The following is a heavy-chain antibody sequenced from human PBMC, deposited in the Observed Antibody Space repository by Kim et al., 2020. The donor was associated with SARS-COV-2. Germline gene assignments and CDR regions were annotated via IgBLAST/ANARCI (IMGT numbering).Heavy chain of an antibody. D-gene: IGHD2-15*01. J-gene: IGHJ6*02. V-gene: IGHV3-30*01. Sequence: YVDSVKGRLTISRDNSKNTLYLQMNSLRAEDTAVYYCARRGGGYYYGMDVWGQGTTVTVSS. CDR3: ARRGGGYYYGMDV.